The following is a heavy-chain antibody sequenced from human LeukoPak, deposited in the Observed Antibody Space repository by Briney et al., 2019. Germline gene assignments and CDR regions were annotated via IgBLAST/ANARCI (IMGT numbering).Heavy chain of an antibody. CDR2: IKQDGSKK. J-gene: IGHJ6*03. Sequence: GGSLRLSRAASGFTFSSFWMSWVRQAPGKELGWVANIKQDGSKKYYVDSVKGRFTISRDNAKNSLYLQMNNLRAEDTAVYYCARHLGYCGGGSCYSYYYYMDVWGKGTTVTVSS. CDR1: GFTFSSFW. CDR3: ARHLGYCGGGSCYSYYYYMDV. V-gene: IGHV3-7*01. D-gene: IGHD2-15*01.